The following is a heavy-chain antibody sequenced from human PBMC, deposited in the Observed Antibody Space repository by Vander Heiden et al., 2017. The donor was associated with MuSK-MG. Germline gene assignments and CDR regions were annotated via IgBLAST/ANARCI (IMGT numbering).Heavy chain of an antibody. Sequence: QVQLVQSGAEVKKTGASVKVSCKASGYSFPRSGISWVRQAPGQGLEWMGWISGYKGKTKYAQKVQGRVTVTTDTSTSTAYMELRSLRSDDTAVYYCARDQGYANWFDPWGQGTLVTVSS. V-gene: IGHV1-18*04. D-gene: IGHD5-12*01. J-gene: IGHJ5*02. CDR1: GYSFPRSG. CDR2: ISGYKGKT. CDR3: ARDQGYANWFDP.